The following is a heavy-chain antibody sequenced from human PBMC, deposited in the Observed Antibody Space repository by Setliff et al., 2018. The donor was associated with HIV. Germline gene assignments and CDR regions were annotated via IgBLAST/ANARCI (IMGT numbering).Heavy chain of an antibody. CDR1: GYTFTSYY. CDR2: INPSSGST. V-gene: IGHV1-46*01. D-gene: IGHD6-6*01. J-gene: IGHJ1*01. Sequence: ASVKVSCKASGYTFTSYYMHWVRQASGQGLEWMGIINPSSGSTTYAQKFQGRVTMTRDTSTSTVYMEPSSLRSEDTAVYYCARDPAPSSSASYFQHWGQGTPVTVSS. CDR3: ARDPAPSSSASYFQH.